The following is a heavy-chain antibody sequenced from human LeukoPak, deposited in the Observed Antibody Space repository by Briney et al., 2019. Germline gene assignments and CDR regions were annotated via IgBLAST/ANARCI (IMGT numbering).Heavy chain of an antibody. V-gene: IGHV4-61*02. Sequence: PSETLSLTCTVSGGSINSGSYYWSWIRQPAGKGLEWIGRIYSGGTTRYNPSLNSRVNISANSSKNQFSLRLSSVTAADTAVYYYAGGEYSSSLGAFDIWGQGTMVTVSS. CDR1: GGSINSGSYY. D-gene: IGHD6-6*01. CDR2: IYSGGTT. J-gene: IGHJ3*02. CDR3: AGGEYSSSLGAFDI.